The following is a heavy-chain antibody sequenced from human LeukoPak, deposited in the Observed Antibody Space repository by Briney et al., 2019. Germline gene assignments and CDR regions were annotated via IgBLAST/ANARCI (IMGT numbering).Heavy chain of an antibody. V-gene: IGHV4-59*01. J-gene: IGHJ3*02. CDR3: ARVDYYDSSGYQGLDAFDI. Sequence: SETLSLTCTVSGGSISSYYWSWIRQPPGKGLEWIGYNYYSGSTNYNPSLKSRVPISVDTSKSQFSLKLSSVTAADTAVYYCARVDYYDSSGYQGLDAFDIWGQGTMVTVSS. CDR1: GGSISSYY. D-gene: IGHD3-22*01. CDR2: NYYSGST.